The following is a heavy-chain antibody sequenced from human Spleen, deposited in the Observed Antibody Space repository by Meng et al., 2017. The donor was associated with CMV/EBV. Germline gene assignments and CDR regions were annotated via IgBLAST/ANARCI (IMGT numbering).Heavy chain of an antibody. D-gene: IGHD3-22*01. V-gene: IGHV3-23*01. CDR2: ISGSGDST. J-gene: IGHJ4*02. CDR1: GFTFSNYA. CDR3: AKGQFFYESGGYLILDS. Sequence: ESLKISCAASGFTFSNYAMTWVRQAPGKGLEWVSSISGSGDSTYYADSVKGRLTISRDNSKNTLYLRMDSLRAEDTAVYYCAKGQFFYESGGYLILDSWGQGALVTVSS.